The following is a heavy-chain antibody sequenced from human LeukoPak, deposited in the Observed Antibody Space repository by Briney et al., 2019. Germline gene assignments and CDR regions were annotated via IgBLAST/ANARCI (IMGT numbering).Heavy chain of an antibody. V-gene: IGHV3-7*01. D-gene: IGHD3-3*01. CDR2: IKQDGSEK. Sequence: GGSLRLSCAASGFTFSSYWMSWVRQAPGKGLEWVANIKQDGSEKYYVDSVKGRFTISRDNAKNSLYLQMNSLRAEDTAVYYCARGTLDDFWSGYHPYWGQGTLVTVSS. CDR3: ARGTLDDFWSGYHPY. CDR1: GFTFSSYW. J-gene: IGHJ4*02.